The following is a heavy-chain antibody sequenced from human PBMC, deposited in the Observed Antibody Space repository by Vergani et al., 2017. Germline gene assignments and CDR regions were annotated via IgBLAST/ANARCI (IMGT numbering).Heavy chain of an antibody. Sequence: EVQLQASGGGSAQPGESLRLSCVASGFTFTAHGLNWVRQAPGTGLEWVSGISGQNFRTHYADSVKGRFTISRDNSKNTLSLQMNSLTAEDTAIYYCAGPQGTSAYYYGGFDYWGQGILVTVSS. CDR3: AGPQGTSAYYYGGFDY. D-gene: IGHD3-22*01. V-gene: IGHV3-23*01. CDR1: GFTFTAHG. CDR2: ISGQNFRT. J-gene: IGHJ4*02.